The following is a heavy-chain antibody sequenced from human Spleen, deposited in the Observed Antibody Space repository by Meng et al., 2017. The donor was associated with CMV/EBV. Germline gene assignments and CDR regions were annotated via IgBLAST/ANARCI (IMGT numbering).Heavy chain of an antibody. J-gene: IGHJ4*02. V-gene: IGHV5-51*01. CDR1: YWFTSFW. D-gene: IGHD2-2*02. CDR3: ARLPRYCRSPSCYTLEY. Sequence: YWFTSFWIAWVRERPGKGLEWMGIIYPGDSDTTYSPSFQGQVTISADRSTSAAHLQWSSLEASDTAMYYCARLPRYCRSPSCYTLEYWGQGTLVTVSS. CDR2: IYPGDSDT.